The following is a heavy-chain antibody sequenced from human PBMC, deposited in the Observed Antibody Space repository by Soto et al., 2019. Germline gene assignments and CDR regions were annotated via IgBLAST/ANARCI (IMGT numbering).Heavy chain of an antibody. V-gene: IGHV4-34*01. CDR3: ARGLRSSMKQLVRLYYFDY. J-gene: IGHJ4*02. CDR2: INHSGST. Sequence: SETLSLTCAVYGGSFSGYYWSWIRQPPGKGLEWIGEINHSGSTNYNPSLKSRVTISVDTSKNQFSLKLSSVTAADTAVYYCARGLRSSMKQLVRLYYFDYWGQGTLVTVSS. CDR1: GGSFSGYY. D-gene: IGHD6-6*01.